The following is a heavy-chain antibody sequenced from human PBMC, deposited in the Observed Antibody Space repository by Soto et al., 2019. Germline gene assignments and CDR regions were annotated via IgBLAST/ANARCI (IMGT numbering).Heavy chain of an antibody. D-gene: IGHD3-22*01. CDR2: IYYSGST. V-gene: IGHV4-31*03. CDR3: ARSMGYSSILIDY. J-gene: IGHJ4*02. CDR1: GGSISSGGYY. Sequence: PSETLSLTCTVSGGSISSGGYYWSWIRQHPGKGLEWIGYIYYSGSTYYNPSLKSRVTISVDTSKNQFSLKLSSVTAADTAVYYCARSMGYSSILIDYWGQGTLVTVSS.